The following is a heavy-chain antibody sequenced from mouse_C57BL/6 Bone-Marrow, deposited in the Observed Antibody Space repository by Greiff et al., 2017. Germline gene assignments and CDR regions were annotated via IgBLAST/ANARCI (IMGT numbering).Heavy chain of an antibody. D-gene: IGHD1-1*01. Sequence: VKLMESGAELARPGASVKLSCKASGYTFTSYGISWVKQRTGQGLEWIGEIYPRSGNTYYNEKFKGKATLTADKSSSTAYMELRSLTSEDSAVYVCADVVGEYYYGSAWYFDVWGTGTTVTVSS. V-gene: IGHV1-81*01. CDR3: ADVVGEYYYGSAWYFDV. CDR2: IYPRSGNT. J-gene: IGHJ1*03. CDR1: GYTFTSYG.